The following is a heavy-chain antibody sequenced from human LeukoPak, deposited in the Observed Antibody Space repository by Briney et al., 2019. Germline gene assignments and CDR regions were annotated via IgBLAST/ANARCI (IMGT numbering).Heavy chain of an antibody. D-gene: IGHD2-15*01. V-gene: IGHV3-53*01. CDR1: GFNVSSSY. Sequence: GGSLRLSCAASGFNVSSSYMSWVRQAPGKGLEWVSIIYSGGTTYYADSVKGRFTNSRDNSKNTLYLQMNSLRAEDTAVYYCAKASRADFVVVVAGFEYWGQGTLVTVSS. J-gene: IGHJ4*02. CDR3: AKASRADFVVVVAGFEY. CDR2: IYSGGTT.